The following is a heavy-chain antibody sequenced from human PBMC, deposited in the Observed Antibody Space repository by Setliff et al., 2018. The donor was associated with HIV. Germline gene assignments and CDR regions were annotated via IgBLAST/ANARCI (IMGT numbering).Heavy chain of an antibody. CDR1: GGSFGVYR. D-gene: IGHD3-10*01. Sequence: ASETLSLTCTLSGGSFGVYRWSWIRQSAGRGLEWIGRLSSLWTTDYKPSLKGRVAISVDTSRNQFSLRVTSVTAADTAVYFCARDRHSSGLGSYGPWGPGILVTVSS. CDR2: LSSLWTT. CDR3: ARDRHSSGLGSYGP. V-gene: IGHV4-4*07. J-gene: IGHJ5*02.